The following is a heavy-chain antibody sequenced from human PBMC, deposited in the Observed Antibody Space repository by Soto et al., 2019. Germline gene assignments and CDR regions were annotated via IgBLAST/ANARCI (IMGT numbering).Heavy chain of an antibody. J-gene: IGHJ6*02. CDR3: ARGNDFWSGYRYYYYYGMDV. CDR2: MNPNSGNT. D-gene: IGHD3-3*01. Sequence: ASVKVSCKASGYTFTSYDINWVRQATGQGLEWMGWMNPNSGNTGYAQKFQGRVTMTRNTSISTAYMELSSLRSEDTAVYYCARGNDFWSGYRYYYYYGMDVWGQGTTVTVSS. V-gene: IGHV1-8*01. CDR1: GYTFTSYD.